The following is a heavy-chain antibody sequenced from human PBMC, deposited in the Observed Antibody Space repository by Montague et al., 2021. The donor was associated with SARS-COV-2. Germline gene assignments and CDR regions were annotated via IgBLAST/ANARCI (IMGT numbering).Heavy chain of an antibody. Sequence: SLRLSCAASGFTVSSTYMNWVRQAPGKGLEWVSVIYRGGSTYYADSVRGRFTISRDNSKNTLYLQMNSLRAEDTAVCYCAGDAEGIAARRSDAFDIWGQGTMVTVSS. CDR2: IYRGGST. V-gene: IGHV3-53*01. D-gene: IGHD6-6*01. J-gene: IGHJ3*02. CDR1: GFTVSSTY. CDR3: AGDAEGIAARRSDAFDI.